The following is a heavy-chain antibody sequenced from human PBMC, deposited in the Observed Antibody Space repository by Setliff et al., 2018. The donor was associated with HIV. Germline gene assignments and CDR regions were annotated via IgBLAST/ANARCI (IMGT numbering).Heavy chain of an antibody. J-gene: IGHJ4*02. Sequence: GASVKVSCKASGYTFTSYDINWVRQATGQGLEWMGWMNPESGNTGYAQGFTGRFVFSLDTSVSTAYLQINSLKTEDTAMYYCARVGSYWSTFDYWGQGALVTVSS. CDR1: GYTFTSYD. D-gene: IGHD1-26*01. CDR2: MNPESGNT. CDR3: ARVGSYWSTFDY. V-gene: IGHV7-4-1*02.